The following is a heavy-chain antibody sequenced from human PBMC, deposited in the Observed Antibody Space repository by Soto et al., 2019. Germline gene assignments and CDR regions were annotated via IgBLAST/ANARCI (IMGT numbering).Heavy chain of an antibody. D-gene: IGHD2-21*02. V-gene: IGHV4-34*01. Sequence: SEPLSLTCGVYGGSFSGDYCGWIGQAPGKGLEWIGEINHSGSTNSNPSLKSRVTISVDTSKNQFSLKLSSVTAADTAVYYCARARHIVVVTAIRNWFDPWGQGTLVTVS. CDR1: GGSFSGDY. J-gene: IGHJ5*02. CDR3: ARARHIVVVTAIRNWFDP. CDR2: INHSGST.